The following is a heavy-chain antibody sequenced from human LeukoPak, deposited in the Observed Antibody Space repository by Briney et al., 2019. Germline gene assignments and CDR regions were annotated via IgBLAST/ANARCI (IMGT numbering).Heavy chain of an antibody. J-gene: IGHJ4*02. CDR3: ARGTRLLRPFDY. Sequence: PSETLSLTCAVYGGSFSGYYWSWVRQPPGKGVEWSGEINHSGSTNYNPSLKSRVTISVETSKNQFSLKLSSVTAADTAVYYCARGTRLLRPFDYWGQGTLVTVSS. D-gene: IGHD2-2*01. V-gene: IGHV4-34*01. CDR1: GGSFSGYY. CDR2: INHSGST.